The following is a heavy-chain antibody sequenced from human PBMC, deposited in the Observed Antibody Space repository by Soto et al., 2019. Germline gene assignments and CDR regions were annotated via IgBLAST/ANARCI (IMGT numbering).Heavy chain of an antibody. Sequence: GGSLRLSCVASGFTFSNYAMNWVRQAPGKGLEWLSIISGLGSGTNYADSVKGRLTTSRDNSKNTLYLQMNSLRAEDTAVYYCAKEELVTTYFDLWGQGALATVSS. D-gene: IGHD1-7*01. CDR3: AKEELVTTYFDL. CDR1: GFTFSNYA. J-gene: IGHJ4*02. CDR2: ISGLGSGT. V-gene: IGHV3-23*01.